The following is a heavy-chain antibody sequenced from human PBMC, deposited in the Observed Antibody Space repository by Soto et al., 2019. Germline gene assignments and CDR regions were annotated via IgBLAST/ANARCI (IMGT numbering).Heavy chain of an antibody. Sequence: PGGSLRLSCAASGFTFSSYAMSWVRQAPGKGLEWVSAISGSGGSTYYADSVKGRFTISRDNSKNTLYLQMNNLKDEDKDEYYWAREAVSAYHFNKWGREPLLT. D-gene: IGHD2-8*01. CDR1: GFTFSSYA. CDR3: AREAVSAYHFNK. J-gene: IGHJ4*02. V-gene: IGHV3-23*01. CDR2: ISGSGGST.